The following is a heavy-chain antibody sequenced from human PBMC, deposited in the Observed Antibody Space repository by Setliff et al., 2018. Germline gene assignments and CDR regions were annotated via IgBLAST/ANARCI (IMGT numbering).Heavy chain of an antibody. D-gene: IGHD1-1*01. J-gene: IGHJ4*02. CDR1: GASLSSGTYY. V-gene: IGHV4-39*01. CDR3: ARTGTYRYFDS. Sequence: SETLSLTCTVSGASLSSGTYYWGWIRQPPGKGLEWIGRIYYRGDTYYNASLKGRLTISVDTAQNQFSLRLTSVTAADTAVYCARTGTYRYFDSWGQGTLVNVSS. CDR2: IYYRGDT.